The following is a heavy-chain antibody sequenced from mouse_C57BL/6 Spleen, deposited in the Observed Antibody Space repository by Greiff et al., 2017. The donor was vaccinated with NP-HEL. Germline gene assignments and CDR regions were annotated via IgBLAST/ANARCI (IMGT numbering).Heavy chain of an antibody. D-gene: IGHD2-4*01. Sequence: QVQLQQPGAELVKPGASVKLSCKASGYTFTSYWMHWVKQRPGQGLEWIGMIHPNSGSTNYNEKFKSKATLTVDKSSSTAYMQLSSLTSEDSAVYYCASLYYDYDEAYWGQGTLVTVSA. CDR1: GYTFTSYW. CDR3: ASLYYDYDEAY. J-gene: IGHJ3*01. V-gene: IGHV1-64*01. CDR2: IHPNSGST.